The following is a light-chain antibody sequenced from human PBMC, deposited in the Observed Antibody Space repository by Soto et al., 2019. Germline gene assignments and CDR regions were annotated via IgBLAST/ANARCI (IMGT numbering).Light chain of an antibody. CDR2: WAS. CDR1: QSVLYSSNNKNY. CDR3: QQYYSTPYT. J-gene: IGKJ2*01. V-gene: IGKV4-1*01. Sequence: DIVMTQSPDSLAVSLGERATINCKSSQSVLYSSNNKNYLAWYQQKAGQPPKLLIYWASTRESGVPDRFSGSGSGTDLTLTIGSLQAEDVAVDYCQQYYSTPYTFGRGTKLEIK.